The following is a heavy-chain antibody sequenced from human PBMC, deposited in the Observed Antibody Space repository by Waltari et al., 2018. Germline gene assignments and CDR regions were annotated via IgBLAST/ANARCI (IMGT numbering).Heavy chain of an antibody. V-gene: IGHV4-34*01. CDR3: ARYVKWELLLRWFDP. J-gene: IGHJ5*02. Sequence: QVQLQQWGAGLLKPSETLSLTCAVYGGSFSGYYWSWLRQPPGKGLEWIGEINHSGSTNYNPSLKSRVTISVDTSKNQFSLKLSSVTAADTAVYYCARYVKWELLLRWFDPWGQGTLVTVSS. CDR1: GGSFSGYY. D-gene: IGHD1-26*01. CDR2: INHSGST.